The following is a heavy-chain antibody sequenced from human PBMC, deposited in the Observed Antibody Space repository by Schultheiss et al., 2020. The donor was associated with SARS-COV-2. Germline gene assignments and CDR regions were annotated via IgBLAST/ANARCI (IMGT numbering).Heavy chain of an antibody. CDR1: GFSFSSYW. Sequence: GGSLRLSCAASGFSFSSYWMSWVRQAPGKGLEWVAVISYDGSNKYYADSVKGRFTISRDNSKNTLYLQMNSLRAEDTAVYYCAKDSSSLAYCGGDCYIDYWGQGTLVTVSS. J-gene: IGHJ4*02. D-gene: IGHD2-21*02. CDR3: AKDSSSLAYCGGDCYIDY. V-gene: IGHV3-30*18. CDR2: ISYDGSNK.